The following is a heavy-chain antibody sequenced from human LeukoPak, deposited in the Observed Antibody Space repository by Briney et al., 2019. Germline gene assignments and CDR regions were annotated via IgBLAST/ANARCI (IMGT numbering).Heavy chain of an antibody. J-gene: IGHJ3*02. CDR1: GGSISSYY. CDR2: IYTSGST. CDR3: ARDRFLSAFDI. Sequence: PSETLSLTCPVSGGSISSYYWSWVRQPAGKGLEWIGRIYTSGSTNYNPSLKSRVTMSVDTPKIQFSLKLSSVTAADTAVYYCARDRFLSAFDIWGEGTMVTVSS. D-gene: IGHD3-3*01. V-gene: IGHV4-4*07.